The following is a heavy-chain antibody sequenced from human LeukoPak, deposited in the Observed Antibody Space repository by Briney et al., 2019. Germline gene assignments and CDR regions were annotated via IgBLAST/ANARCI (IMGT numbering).Heavy chain of an antibody. D-gene: IGHD6-19*01. J-gene: IGHJ6*03. CDR2: ISTSGSS. V-gene: IGHV4-4*07. CDR1: GGSISSYY. CDR3: ARERGGSGWSAYYYYYMDV. Sequence: SETLSLTCTVSGGSISSYYRSWIRQPAGKGLEWIGRISTSGSSNYNPPLKSRVTISVDKSKNQFSLKLSSATAADTAMYYCARERGGSGWSAYYYYYMDVWGKGTTVTVSS.